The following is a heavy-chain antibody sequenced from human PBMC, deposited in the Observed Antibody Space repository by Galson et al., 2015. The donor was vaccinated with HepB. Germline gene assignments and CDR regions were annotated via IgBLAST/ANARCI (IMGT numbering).Heavy chain of an antibody. D-gene: IGHD3-3*01. CDR3: AKAPPGGIFGVVIPPLGWFDP. Sequence: SLRLSCAASGFTFSSYGMHWVRQAPGKGLEWVAVISYDGSNKYYADSVKGRFTISRDNSKNTLYLQMNSLRAEDTAVYYCAKAPPGGIFGVVIPPLGWFDPWGQGTLVTVSS. V-gene: IGHV3-30*18. J-gene: IGHJ5*02. CDR2: ISYDGSNK. CDR1: GFTFSSYG.